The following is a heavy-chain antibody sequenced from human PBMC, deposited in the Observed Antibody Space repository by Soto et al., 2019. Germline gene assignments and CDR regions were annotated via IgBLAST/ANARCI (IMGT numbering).Heavy chain of an antibody. CDR3: ARPYAEGAYYYDSSGYYSPQNYYYGMDV. Sequence: SVKVSCKASGGTFSSYAISWLRQAPGQGLEWMGGIIPIFGTANYAQKFQGRVTITADESTSTAYMELSSLRSEDTAVYYCARPYAEGAYYYDSSGYYSPQNYYYGMDVWGQGTTVTVSS. CDR1: GGTFSSYA. V-gene: IGHV1-69*13. CDR2: IIPIFGTA. J-gene: IGHJ6*02. D-gene: IGHD3-22*01.